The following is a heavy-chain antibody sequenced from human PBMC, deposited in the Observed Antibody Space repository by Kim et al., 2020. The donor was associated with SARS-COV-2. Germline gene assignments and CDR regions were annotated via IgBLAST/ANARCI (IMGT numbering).Heavy chain of an antibody. CDR2: T. J-gene: IGHJ4*02. CDR3: TRGRAFWSGVDY. V-gene: IGHV3-74*01. Sequence: TRYADSVKGRFTISRDNAKNTVYLQMSTLTAEDTAVYYCTRGRAFWSGVDYWGQGTLVTVSS. D-gene: IGHD3-3*01.